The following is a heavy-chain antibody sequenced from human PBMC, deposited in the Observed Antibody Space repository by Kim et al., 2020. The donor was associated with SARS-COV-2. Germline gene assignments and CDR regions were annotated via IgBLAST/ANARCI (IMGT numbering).Heavy chain of an antibody. V-gene: IGHV3-21*01. CDR1: GFTFSSYS. J-gene: IGHJ5*02. Sequence: GGSLRLSCAASGFTFSSYSMNWVRQAPGKGLEWVSSISSSSSYIYYADSVKGRFTISRDNAKNSLYLQMNSLRAEDTAVYYCARDRSISYGDYNSHWFDPWGQGTLVTVSS. D-gene: IGHD4-17*01. CDR3: ARDRSISYGDYNSHWFDP. CDR2: ISSSSSYI.